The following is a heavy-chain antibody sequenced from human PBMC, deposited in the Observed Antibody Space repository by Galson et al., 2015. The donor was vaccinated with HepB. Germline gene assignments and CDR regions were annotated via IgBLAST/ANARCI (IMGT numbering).Heavy chain of an antibody. Sequence: SLRLSCAASGFTFSSYAMSWVRQAPGKGLEWASAISGSGGSTYYADSVKGRFTISRDNSKNTLYLQMNSLRAEDTAVYYCAKDLLPGLGGLTICGVAPWAGYYGMDVWGQGTTVTVSS. J-gene: IGHJ6*02. CDR2: ISGSGGST. D-gene: IGHD3-3*01. CDR1: GFTFSSYA. CDR3: AKDLLPGLGGLTICGVAPWAGYYGMDV. V-gene: IGHV3-23*01.